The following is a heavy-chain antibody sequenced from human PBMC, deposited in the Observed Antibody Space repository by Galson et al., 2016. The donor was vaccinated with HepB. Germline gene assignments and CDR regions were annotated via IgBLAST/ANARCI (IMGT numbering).Heavy chain of an antibody. J-gene: IGHJ4*02. V-gene: IGHV4-39*07. CDR2: INHSGRT. CDR1: GGSISSGNNY. CDR3: ARYNDYHGDYAIDY. Sequence: GGSISSGNNYWGWIRQPPGQGLEWIGEINHSGRTNCNPSLKSRVTMSVATSKKHLSLKLSSVTAADTAVYYCARYNDYHGDYAIDYWGQGTLVTVSS. D-gene: IGHD4-17*01.